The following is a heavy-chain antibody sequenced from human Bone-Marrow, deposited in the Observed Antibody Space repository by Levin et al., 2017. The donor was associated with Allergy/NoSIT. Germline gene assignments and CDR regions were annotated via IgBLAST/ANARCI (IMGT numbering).Heavy chain of an antibody. J-gene: IGHJ3*02. CDR2: INPNSGGT. CDR1: GYTFTGYY. D-gene: IGHD6-13*01. V-gene: IGHV1-2*02. Sequence: ASVKVSCKASGYTFTGYYMHWVRQAPGQGLEWMGWINPNSGGTNYAQKFQGRVTMTRDTSISTAYMELSRLRSDDTAVYYCASLSIAAGIDAFDIWGQGTMVTVSS. CDR3: ASLSIAAGIDAFDI.